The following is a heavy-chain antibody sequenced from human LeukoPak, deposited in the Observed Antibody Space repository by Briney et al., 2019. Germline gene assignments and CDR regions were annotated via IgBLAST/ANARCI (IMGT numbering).Heavy chain of an antibody. V-gene: IGHV4-39*01. CDR1: GDSISSRSYY. J-gene: IGHJ3*01. CDR3: ARHHSDSSGWYDAFDL. D-gene: IGHD6-19*01. CDR2: IYYSGIT. Sequence: PSETLSLTCTVSGDSISSRSYYWGWIRQPPGKGLEWIGSIYYSGITYYNPSLKSRVTISVDTSKNQFSLKLSSVTAADTAVYYCARHHSDSSGWYDAFDLWGQGTMVTVSS.